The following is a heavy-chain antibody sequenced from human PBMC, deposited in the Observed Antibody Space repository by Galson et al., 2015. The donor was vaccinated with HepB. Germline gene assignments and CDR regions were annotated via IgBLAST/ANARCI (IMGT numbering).Heavy chain of an antibody. V-gene: IGHV1-18*04. CDR3: ARDRDNRFDY. CDR1: GYTFTTNG. D-gene: IGHD5-24*01. J-gene: IGHJ4*02. Sequence: SVKVSCKASGYTFTTNGISWVRQAPGQGLEWMGWISANSGNTKYAQSLQGRVTLTRDTSTSTAYLDLRSLRSDDTAAYYCARDRDNRFDYWGQGTLVTVSS. CDR2: ISANSGNT.